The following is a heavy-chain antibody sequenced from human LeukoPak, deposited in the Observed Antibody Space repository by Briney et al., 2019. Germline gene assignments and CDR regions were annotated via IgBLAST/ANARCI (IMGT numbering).Heavy chain of an antibody. D-gene: IGHD1-26*01. CDR2: IIPIFGTA. Sequence: ASVKVSCKASGGTFSSYAISWVRQASGQGLEWMGGIIPIFGTANYAQKFQGRVTITADKSTSTAYMELSSLRSEDTAVYYCARKAGGSYYFDYWGQGTLVTVSS. J-gene: IGHJ4*02. CDR3: ARKAGGSYYFDY. V-gene: IGHV1-69*06. CDR1: GGTFSSYA.